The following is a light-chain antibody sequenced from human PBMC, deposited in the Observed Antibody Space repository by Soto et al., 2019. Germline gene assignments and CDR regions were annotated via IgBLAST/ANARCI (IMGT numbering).Light chain of an antibody. J-gene: IGKJ4*01. CDR1: QSVSNNY. Sequence: EIVLSQSPGTLSLSPGERATLSCRASQSVSNNYLAWYQQKPGQAPRLLIYGASNRATGIPARFSGSGSGTEFTLTISSLQSEDFAVYYCQQFSSYPLTFGGGTKVDIK. CDR3: QQFSSYPLT. V-gene: IGKV3-20*01. CDR2: GAS.